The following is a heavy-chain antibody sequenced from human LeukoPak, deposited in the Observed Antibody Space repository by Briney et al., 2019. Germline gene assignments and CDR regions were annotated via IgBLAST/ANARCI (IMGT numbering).Heavy chain of an antibody. J-gene: IGHJ6*03. CDR3: ARDRDSSSWYFYYYMDV. CDR2: IKYDGSEK. V-gene: IGHV3-7*01. Sequence: GRSLRLSCTGSGFTFSNYWMSWVRQAPGKGLEWVANIKYDGSEKYYVDSVKGRFTISRDNAKNSLYLQMNSLRAEDTAVYYCARDRDSSSWYFYYYMDVWGKGTTVTVSS. CDR1: GFTFSNYW. D-gene: IGHD6-13*01.